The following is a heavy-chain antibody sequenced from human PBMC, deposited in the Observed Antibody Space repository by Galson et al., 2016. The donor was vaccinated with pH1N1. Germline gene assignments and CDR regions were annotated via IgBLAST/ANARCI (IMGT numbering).Heavy chain of an antibody. CDR3: ARKGTGWALDY. D-gene: IGHD7-27*01. J-gene: IGHJ4*02. CDR2: ISGNNGDS. CDR1: GFTFTTYG. V-gene: IGHV1-18*01. Sequence: SGFTFTTYGFTWVRQAPGHGLEWMGWISGNNGDSHYAQKVKGRVTVTIDTSTSTAYLEVRGLTSADTAVYYCARKGTGWALDYWGQGTLVTVSS.